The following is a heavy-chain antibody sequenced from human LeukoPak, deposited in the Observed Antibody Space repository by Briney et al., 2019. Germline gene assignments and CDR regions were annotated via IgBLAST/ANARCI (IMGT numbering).Heavy chain of an antibody. Sequence: PSETLSLTCTVSGGSISSYYWSWIRQPPGKGLEWIGYIYYSGSTNYNPCLKSRVTISVDTSKNQFSLKLSSVTAADTAVYYCARQYYYYYMDVWGRESTVTVSS. CDR3: ARQYYYYYMDV. V-gene: IGHV4-59*08. CDR1: GGSISSYY. J-gene: IGHJ6*03. CDR2: IYYSGST.